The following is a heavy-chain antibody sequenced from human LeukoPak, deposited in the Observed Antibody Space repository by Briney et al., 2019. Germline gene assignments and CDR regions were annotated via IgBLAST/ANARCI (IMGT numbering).Heavy chain of an antibody. CDR1: GGSFSGYY. CDR3: ARLPRIVGATGVSDY. V-gene: IGHV4-34*01. J-gene: IGHJ4*02. Sequence: SETLSLTCAVYGGSFSGYYWSWIRQPPGKGMEWIGEINHSGSTNYNPSLKSRVTISVDTSKNQFSLKLSSVTAADTAVYYCARLPRIVGATGVSDYWGQGTLVTVSS. D-gene: IGHD1-26*01. CDR2: INHSGST.